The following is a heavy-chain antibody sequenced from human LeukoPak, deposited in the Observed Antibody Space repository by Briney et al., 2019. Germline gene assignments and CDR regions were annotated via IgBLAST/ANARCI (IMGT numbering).Heavy chain of an antibody. Sequence: GGSLRLPCAASGFTFSSYSMNWVRQAPGKGLEWVSYITSSSSTIYYADSVKGRFTISRDNAKNSLYLQMNSLRDEDTAVYYCASGYSSSHYRYYFDYWGQGTLVTVSS. V-gene: IGHV3-48*02. J-gene: IGHJ4*02. CDR2: ITSSSSTI. CDR1: GFTFSSYS. D-gene: IGHD6-13*01. CDR3: ASGYSSSHYRYYFDY.